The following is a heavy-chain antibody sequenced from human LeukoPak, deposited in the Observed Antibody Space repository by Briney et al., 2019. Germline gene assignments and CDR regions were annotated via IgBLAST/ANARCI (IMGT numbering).Heavy chain of an antibody. CDR3: AKDSGGSGNTGLGY. V-gene: IGHV3-30*18. CDR2: ISYDGSNK. J-gene: IGHJ4*02. CDR1: GFTFSSYG. D-gene: IGHD3-10*01. Sequence: GGSLRLSCAASGFTFSSYGMHWVRQAPGKGLEWVAVISYDGSNKYYADSVKGRFTISRDNSKNTLYLQMNSLRAEDTAVYYCAKDSGGSGNTGLGYWGQGTLVTVSS.